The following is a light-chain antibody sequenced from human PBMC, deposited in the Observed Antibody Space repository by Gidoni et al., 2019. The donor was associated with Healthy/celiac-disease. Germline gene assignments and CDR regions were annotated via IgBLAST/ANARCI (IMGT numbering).Light chain of an antibody. Sequence: DIQITQSPSSLSASVGDRVTITCRASQSISSYVNWYQQKPGKAPKLLIYAASSLQSGVPSRFSGSGSGTDFTLTISSLQPEDVATYYCQQSYSTPCTFGPGTKVDIK. J-gene: IGKJ3*01. CDR1: QSISSY. V-gene: IGKV1-39*01. CDR2: AAS. CDR3: QQSYSTPCT.